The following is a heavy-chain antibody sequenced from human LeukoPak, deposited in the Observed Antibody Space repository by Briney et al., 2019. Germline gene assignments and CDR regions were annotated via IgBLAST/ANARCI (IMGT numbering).Heavy chain of an antibody. Sequence: SETLSLTCTVFGGSISSSSYYWGWIRQPPGKGLEWIGSIYYSGSTYYNPSLKSRVTISVDTSKNQFSLKLSSVTAADTAVYYCAGAGEYSSSWFNWFDPWGQGTLVTVSS. V-gene: IGHV4-39*07. CDR2: IYYSGST. D-gene: IGHD6-13*01. J-gene: IGHJ5*02. CDR1: GGSISSSSYY. CDR3: AGAGEYSSSWFNWFDP.